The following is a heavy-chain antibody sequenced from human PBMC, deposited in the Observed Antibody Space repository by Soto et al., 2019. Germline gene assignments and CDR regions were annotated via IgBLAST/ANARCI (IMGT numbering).Heavy chain of an antibody. CDR2: IYPGDSDT. CDR3: ARRDYSEGAVYFDY. Sequence: EVQLVQSGAEVKKPGESLKISCKGSGYSFTIYWIAWVRQMPGKGLEWMGIIYPGDSDTRYSPSFQGQVTISADKSISTAYPQWRSLKASDTAMYYCARRDYSEGAVYFDYWGQGTLVTVSS. CDR1: GYSFTIYW. D-gene: IGHD2-15*01. V-gene: IGHV5-51*01. J-gene: IGHJ4*02.